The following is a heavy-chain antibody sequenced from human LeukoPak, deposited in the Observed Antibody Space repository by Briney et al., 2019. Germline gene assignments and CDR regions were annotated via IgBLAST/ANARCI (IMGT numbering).Heavy chain of an antibody. CDR3: VAGGFQYTFDI. Sequence: GGSLRLSCAASGFTFGDYSMNWVRQAPGKGLEWVSYISGSSTMIYYADTVKGRFTISRDNSKNTLYLQMSSLRAEDTAVYYCVAGGFQYTFDIWGQGTRVTVSS. CDR1: GFTFGDYS. V-gene: IGHV3-48*01. D-gene: IGHD5-12*01. J-gene: IGHJ3*02. CDR2: ISGSSTMI.